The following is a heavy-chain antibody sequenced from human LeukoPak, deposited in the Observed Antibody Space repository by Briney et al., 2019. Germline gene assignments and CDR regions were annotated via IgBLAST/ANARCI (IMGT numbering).Heavy chain of an antibody. Sequence: GSLRLSCVASGFTFSHYEMNWVRQPPGKGLEWIGEINHSGSTNYNPSLKSRVTISVDTSKNQFSLKLSSVTAADTAVYYCARRGRRIAVAGTFARWFDPWGQGTLVTVSS. CDR1: GFTFSHYE. CDR3: ARRGRRIAVAGTFARWFDP. D-gene: IGHD6-19*01. CDR2: INHSGST. J-gene: IGHJ5*02. V-gene: IGHV4-34*01.